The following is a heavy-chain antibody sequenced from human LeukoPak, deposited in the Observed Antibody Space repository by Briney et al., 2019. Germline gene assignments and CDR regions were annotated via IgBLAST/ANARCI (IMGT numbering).Heavy chain of an antibody. Sequence: SGGSLRLSCAASGFIFTSYSMNWVRQAPGKGLEWVAFIQDDGTNNYYVDSVKGRFTISRDNSKNTLYLQMNTLRPEDTAVYYCAKRLSAYDHFDSWGQGTLVTVSS. CDR1: GFIFTSYS. V-gene: IGHV3-30*02. D-gene: IGHD5-12*01. CDR3: AKRLSAYDHFDS. CDR2: IQDDGTNN. J-gene: IGHJ4*02.